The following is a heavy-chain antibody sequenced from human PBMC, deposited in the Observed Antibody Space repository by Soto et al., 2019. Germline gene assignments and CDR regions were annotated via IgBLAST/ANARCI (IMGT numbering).Heavy chain of an antibody. D-gene: IGHD3-10*01. V-gene: IGHV3-30*18. J-gene: IGHJ6*02. CDR3: AKDLYGSETYTYYCGMDV. CDR1: GVTFSRLG. Sequence: PGGTLQLTCAASGVTFSRLGMHWVRQAPGKGLEWVAVISCDGSNRFYADSVKGRFTISRDNSKNALYLQMNSLRPEDTAVYYCAKDLYGSETYTYYCGMDVPGQPTTVTVSS. CDR2: ISCDGSNR.